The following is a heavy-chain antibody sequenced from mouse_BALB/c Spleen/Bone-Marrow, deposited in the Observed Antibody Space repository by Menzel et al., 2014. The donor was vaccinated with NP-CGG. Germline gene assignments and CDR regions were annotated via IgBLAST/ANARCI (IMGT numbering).Heavy chain of an antibody. D-gene: IGHD3-2*01. CDR1: GFTFSSYA. CDR2: ISSGGSYT. J-gene: IGHJ3*01. CDR3: AREVRQGPWFAY. V-gene: IGHV5-9-4*01. Sequence: EVQLQQSGGGLVKPGGSLKLSCAASGFTFSSYAMSWVRQSPEKRLEWVAEISSGGSYTYYPDNVTGRFTISRDNAKHALSPGMGSLGLQDPAMYYCAREVRQGPWFAYWGQGTLVTVSA.